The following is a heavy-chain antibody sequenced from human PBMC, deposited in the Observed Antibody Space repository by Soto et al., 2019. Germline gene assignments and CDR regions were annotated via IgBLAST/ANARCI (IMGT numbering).Heavy chain of an antibody. J-gene: IGHJ5*02. CDR3: ATQELGGRYPPTSAP. CDR1: GGSISSSNW. D-gene: IGHD1-26*01. CDR2: IYHTGST. V-gene: IGHV4-4*02. Sequence: PSDTLSLTCAVSGGSISSSNWWSWVRQPPGKGLEWIGEIYHTGSTNYNPSLKSRVTISVDTSKNHLSLKLSSVTAADTAVYYCATQELGGRYPPTSAPWAQGTLVRASS.